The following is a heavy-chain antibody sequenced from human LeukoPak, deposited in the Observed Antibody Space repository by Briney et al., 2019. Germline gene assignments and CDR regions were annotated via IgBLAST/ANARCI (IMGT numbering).Heavy chain of an antibody. Sequence: PETLSLTCTVSDDSVSSSRYYWTWIRPPPGKGMEWVGSIYHGSATYNPSLESRVTQSLDTSKHQYSLTMTSVTAAGAAVYYCAREGGRQWLVSGALDSWGQGTLVTVSS. V-gene: IGHV4-61*01. D-gene: IGHD6-19*01. J-gene: IGHJ5*01. CDR1: DDSVSSSRYY. CDR3: AREGGRQWLVSGALDS. CDR2: IYHGSA.